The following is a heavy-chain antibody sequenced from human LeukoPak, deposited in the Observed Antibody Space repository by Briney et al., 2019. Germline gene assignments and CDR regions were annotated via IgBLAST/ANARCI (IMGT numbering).Heavy chain of an antibody. Sequence: GASVKVSCKASGYTFTGYYMHWVRQAPGQGLEWMGWINPNSGGTNYAQKFQGRVTMTRDTSISTAYMELSRLRSDDTAVYYCARAPPYSSSWKHYFDYWGQGTLVTVSS. D-gene: IGHD6-13*01. V-gene: IGHV1-2*02. CDR1: GYTFTGYY. J-gene: IGHJ4*02. CDR2: INPNSGGT. CDR3: ARAPPYSSSWKHYFDY.